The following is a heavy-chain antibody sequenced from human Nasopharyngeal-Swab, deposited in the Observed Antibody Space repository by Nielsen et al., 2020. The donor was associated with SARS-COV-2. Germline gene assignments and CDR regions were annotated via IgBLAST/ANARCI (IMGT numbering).Heavy chain of an antibody. J-gene: IGHJ3*01. V-gene: IGHV3-33*03. D-gene: IGHD3/OR15-3a*01. CDR1: GFTFSSSV. Sequence: GESLKISCAASGFTFSSSVMHWVRQAPGKGLEWLALIWSDGTNKYYVDSVKGRFTISRDNSKNTLYLQMNSLGAADSAVYYCASGLGDWLFRESRAFDVWGQGTVVTVSS. CDR2: IWSDGTNK. CDR3: ASGLGDWLFRESRAFDV.